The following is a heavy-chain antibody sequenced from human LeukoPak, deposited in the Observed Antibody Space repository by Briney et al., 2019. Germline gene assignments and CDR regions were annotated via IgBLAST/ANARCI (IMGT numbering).Heavy chain of an antibody. J-gene: IGHJ4*02. CDR2: INPDGSTT. CDR1: GFTFSNYW. V-gene: IGHV3-74*01. CDR3: VRGFDY. Sequence: GGSLRLSCAASGFTFSNYWIHWVRQVPGKGLVWVSSINPDGSTTRYADSVKGRFTISRDNAKNTLYLQMNSLRPEDTAAYYCVRGFDYWGQGTLVTVSS.